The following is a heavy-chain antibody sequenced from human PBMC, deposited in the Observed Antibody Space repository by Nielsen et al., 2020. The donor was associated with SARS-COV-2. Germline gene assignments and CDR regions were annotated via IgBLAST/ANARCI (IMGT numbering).Heavy chain of an antibody. J-gene: IGHJ2*01. CDR3: ARTYGDYDNHWYFDL. CDR1: GYTFTSYD. Sequence: ASVKVSCKASGYTFTSYDINWVRQATGQGLEWMGWMNPNSGNTGYAQKFQGRVTMTRDTSTSTVYMELSSPRSEDTAVYYCARTYGDYDNHWYFDLWGRGTLVTVSS. CDR2: MNPNSGNT. D-gene: IGHD4-17*01. V-gene: IGHV1-8*01.